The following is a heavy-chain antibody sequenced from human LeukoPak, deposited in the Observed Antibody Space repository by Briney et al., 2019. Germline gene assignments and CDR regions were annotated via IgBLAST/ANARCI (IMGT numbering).Heavy chain of an antibody. D-gene: IGHD6-19*01. CDR1: GFTFDDYS. CDR2: ISGVGGTT. J-gene: IGHJ4*02. Sequence: PGGTLRLSCAASGFTFDDYSMHWVRQPPGKGLEWVSLISGVGGTTYYADSVKGRFTISRDNSKNSLYLQMNSLRTEDTALYYCAKDSVGSGWTYFDYWGQGTLVTVSS. CDR3: AKDSVGSGWTYFDY. V-gene: IGHV3-43*02.